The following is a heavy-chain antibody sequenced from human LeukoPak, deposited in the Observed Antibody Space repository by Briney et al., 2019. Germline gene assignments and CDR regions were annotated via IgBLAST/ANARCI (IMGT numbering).Heavy chain of an antibody. CDR2: VYFTGST. D-gene: IGHD6-13*01. J-gene: IGHJ5*02. CDR1: GGSIISGGYS. Sequence: SETLSLTCAVSGGSIISGGYSWSWIRQPPGKGLEWIGYVYFTGSTFYNSSLKSRVTISLDTSKNQFSLKLTSVTAADTAVYYCAREGPRLAATFDPWGQGTLVTVSS. V-gene: IGHV4-30-4*07. CDR3: AREGPRLAATFDP.